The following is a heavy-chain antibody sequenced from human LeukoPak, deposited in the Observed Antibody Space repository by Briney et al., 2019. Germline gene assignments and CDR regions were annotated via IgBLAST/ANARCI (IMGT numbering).Heavy chain of an antibody. Sequence: NPSQTLSLTCTVSGGSISSGDYYWSWIRQPPGKGLEWIGYIYYSGSTYYNPSLKSRVTISVDTSKNQFSLKLSSVTAADTAVYYCAREGRWLHPFDYWGQGTLVAVSS. V-gene: IGHV4-30-4*01. CDR2: IYYSGST. CDR1: GGSISSGDYY. CDR3: AREGRWLHPFDY. D-gene: IGHD5-24*01. J-gene: IGHJ4*02.